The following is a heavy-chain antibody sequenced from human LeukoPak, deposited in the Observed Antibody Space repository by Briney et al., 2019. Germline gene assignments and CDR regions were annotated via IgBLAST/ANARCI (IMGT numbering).Heavy chain of an antibody. D-gene: IGHD2-2*01. Sequence: PSETLSLTCTVSGYSISSGYYWGWIRQPPGKGLEWIGYIYHSGSTYYNPSLKSRVTISVDRSKNQFSLKLSSVTAADTAVYYCARLRDCSSTSCYFYFDYWGQGTLVTVSS. CDR1: GYSISSGYY. CDR2: IYHSGST. V-gene: IGHV4-38-2*02. CDR3: ARLRDCSSTSCYFYFDY. J-gene: IGHJ4*02.